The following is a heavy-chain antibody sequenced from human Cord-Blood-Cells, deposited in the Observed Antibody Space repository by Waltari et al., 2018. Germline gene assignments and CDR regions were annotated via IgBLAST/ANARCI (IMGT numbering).Heavy chain of an antibody. J-gene: IGHJ4*02. V-gene: IGHV4-34*01. CDR1: GGSFSGYY. CDR2: INHSGST. CDR3: ARRDYDILTGYDY. D-gene: IGHD3-9*01. Sequence: QVQLQQWGAGLLKPSETLSLTCAVYGGSFSGYYWSWIRQPPGKGLEWIGEINHSGSTNYDPSLKSRFTISVDTSKNQFSLKLSSVTAADAAVYYCARRDYDILTGYDYWGQGTLVTVSS.